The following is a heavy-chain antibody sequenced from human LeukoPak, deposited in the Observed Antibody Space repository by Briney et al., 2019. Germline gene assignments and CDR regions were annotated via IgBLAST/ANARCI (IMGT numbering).Heavy chain of an antibody. CDR1: GYTFTGYY. CDR2: INPNSGGT. J-gene: IGHJ4*02. CDR3: ARARYDSSGYSFNY. V-gene: IGHV1-2*02. Sequence: ASVKVSCKASGYTFTGYYMHWVRQAPGQGLEWMGWINPNSGGTNYAQKFQGRVTMTRDTSISTAYMELSRLRSDDTAVYYCARARYDSSGYSFNYWGQGTLATVSS. D-gene: IGHD3-22*01.